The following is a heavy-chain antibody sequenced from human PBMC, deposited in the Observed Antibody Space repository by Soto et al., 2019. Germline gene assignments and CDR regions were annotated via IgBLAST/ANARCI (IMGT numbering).Heavy chain of an antibody. CDR1: GGSISSGGYY. CDR2: IYYSGST. V-gene: IGHV4-31*03. Sequence: SETLSLTCTVSGGSISSGGYYWSWIRQHPGKGLEWIGYIYYSGSTYYNPSLKSRVTISVDTSKNQFSLKLSSVTAADTAVYYCARGRRQLGDYWGQGTLVTVSS. D-gene: IGHD6-6*01. J-gene: IGHJ4*02. CDR3: ARGRRQLGDY.